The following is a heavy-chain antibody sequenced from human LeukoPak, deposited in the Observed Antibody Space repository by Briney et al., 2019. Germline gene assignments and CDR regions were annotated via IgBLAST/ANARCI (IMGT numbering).Heavy chain of an antibody. CDR2: IYYSGST. CDR1: GGSISSNY. Sequence: SETLSLTCTVSGGSISSNYWSWIRQPPGKGLEWIGYIYYSGSTNYIPSLKSRVTISVDTSKNQFSLKLTSVTAADTAVYYCGRGYGPNSSGWDSWGQGTLVTVSS. V-gene: IGHV4-59*01. J-gene: IGHJ4*02. CDR3: GRGYGPNSSGWDS. D-gene: IGHD6-19*01.